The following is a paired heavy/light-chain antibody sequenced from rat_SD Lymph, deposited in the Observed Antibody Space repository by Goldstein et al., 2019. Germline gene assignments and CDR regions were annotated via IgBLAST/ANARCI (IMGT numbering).Light chain of an antibody. V-gene: IGKV3S11*01. CDR2: KAS. J-gene: IGKJ5*01. CDR1: EGVNSY. CDR3: QQSWNDLT. Sequence: DTVLTQSPALAVSPGERVSISCRASEGVNSYMHWYQQKPGQQPKLLIYKASNLASGVPARFSGSGSGTDFTLTIDPVEADDTATYFCQQSWNDLTFGSGTKLEIK.
Heavy chain of an antibody. CDR2: ISYDGSST. CDR1: GFTFSNYG. V-gene: IGHV5-29*01. D-gene: IGHD1-6*01. J-gene: IGHJ3*01. Sequence: EVQLVESGGGLVQPGRSMKLSCAASGFTFSNYGMAWVRQAPTKGLEWVATISYDGSSTYYRDSVKGRFTISRDNAKSTLYLQMNSLRSEDTATYYCTREGGPYVYYGSLRANWFAYWGQGTLVTVSS. CDR3: TREGGPYVYYGSLRANWFAY.